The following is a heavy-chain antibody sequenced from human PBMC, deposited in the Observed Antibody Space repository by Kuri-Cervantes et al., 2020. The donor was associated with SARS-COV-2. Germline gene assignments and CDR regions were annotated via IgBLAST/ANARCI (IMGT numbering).Heavy chain of an antibody. CDR1: DGSISSSSYY. Sequence: SETLSLTCTVSDGSISSSSYYWGWIRQPPGKGLEWIGSIYYSGSTYYNPSLKSRVTISVDTSKNQFSLKLSSVTAADTAVYYCARQAECCWGQGTLVTVSS. CDR2: IYYSGST. CDR3: ARQAECC. D-gene: IGHD3-3*01. J-gene: IGHJ4*02. V-gene: IGHV4-39*01.